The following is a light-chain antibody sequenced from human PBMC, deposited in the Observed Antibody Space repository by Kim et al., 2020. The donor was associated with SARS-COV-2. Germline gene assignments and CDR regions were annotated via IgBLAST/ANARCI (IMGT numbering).Light chain of an antibody. J-gene: IGLJ2*01. CDR3: SSITSSSTGV. Sequence: QSALTQPASVSGSPGQSITISCTGTSSDIGGYNYVSWYQQHPGKAPKLMIYDVSKRSSGVSNRFSGSKSGNTASLTTSGLQAEDEADYYCSSITSSSTGVFGGGTQLTVL. CDR1: SSDIGGYNY. CDR2: DVS. V-gene: IGLV2-14*01.